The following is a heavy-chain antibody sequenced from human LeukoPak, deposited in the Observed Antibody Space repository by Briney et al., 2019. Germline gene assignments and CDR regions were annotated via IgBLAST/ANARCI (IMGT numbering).Heavy chain of an antibody. CDR2: IYYSGST. D-gene: IGHD6-13*01. J-gene: IGHJ4*02. Sequence: SETLSLTCTVSGGSISSGGYYWSWIRQHPGKGLEWIGYIYYSGSTYYNPSLKSRVTISVDTSKNQFSLKLSSVTAADTAVYYCAILQVAAAGPLDYWGQGTLVTVSS. V-gene: IGHV4-31*03. CDR1: GGSISSGGYY. CDR3: AILQVAAAGPLDY.